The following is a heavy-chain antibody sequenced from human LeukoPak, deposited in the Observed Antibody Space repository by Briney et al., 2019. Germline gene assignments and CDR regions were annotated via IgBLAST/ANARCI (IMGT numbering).Heavy chain of an antibody. J-gene: IGHJ6*02. CDR2: INNDGGHT. V-gene: IGHV3-64*01. Sequence: GGSLRLSCAASGFTFSNSAMHWVRQAPGKGLEYVSSINNDGGHTYYANSVKGRFTISRDNSKNTVYLQLGSLRAEDMAMYYCARVNFDYFYYGMDVWGQGTTVTVSS. D-gene: IGHD1-20*01. CDR3: ARVNFDYFYYGMDV. CDR1: GFTFSNSA.